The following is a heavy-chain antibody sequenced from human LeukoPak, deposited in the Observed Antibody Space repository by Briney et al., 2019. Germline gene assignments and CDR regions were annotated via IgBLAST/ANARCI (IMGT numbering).Heavy chain of an antibody. Sequence: ASVKVSCKASGYTFSGYYIHWVRQAPGQGLEWMGRINPNSGGTNYAQKFQGRVTMTRDTSISTAYMELSRLRSDDTAVYYCASSSWPNYYYYMDVWGKGTTVTVSS. CDR3: ASSSWPNYYYYMDV. CDR1: GYTFSGYY. CDR2: INPNSGGT. J-gene: IGHJ6*03. D-gene: IGHD6-13*01. V-gene: IGHV1-2*06.